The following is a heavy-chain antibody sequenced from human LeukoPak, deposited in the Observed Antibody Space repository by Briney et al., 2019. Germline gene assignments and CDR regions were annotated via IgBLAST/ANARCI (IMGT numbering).Heavy chain of an antibody. CDR2: ICPTGSDR. CDR1: GLTFSTSG. J-gene: IGHJ4*02. V-gene: IGHV3-21*06. Sequence: GGSLRLSCTASGLTFSTSGFNWVRQAPGKGLEWVASICPTGSDRYHAYSIKGRFTISRDNANNFLYLQMNSLRAEDTAVYYCATETNGRHYDYWGQGTLLTVSS. D-gene: IGHD1-14*01. CDR3: ATETNGRHYDY.